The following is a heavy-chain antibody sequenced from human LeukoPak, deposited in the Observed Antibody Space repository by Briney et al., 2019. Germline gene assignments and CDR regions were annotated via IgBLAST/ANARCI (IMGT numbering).Heavy chain of an antibody. CDR3: ARADYSGYDGFDY. CDR2: MNPNSGNT. Sequence: ASVKVSCKASGYTFTSYDINWGRQATGQGLEWMGWMNPNSGNTGYAQKFQGRFTMNRNTSISTAYMELSSLRSEDTAVYYCARADYSGYDGFDYWGQGTLVTVSS. V-gene: IGHV1-8*01. CDR1: GYTFTSYD. D-gene: IGHD5-12*01. J-gene: IGHJ4*02.